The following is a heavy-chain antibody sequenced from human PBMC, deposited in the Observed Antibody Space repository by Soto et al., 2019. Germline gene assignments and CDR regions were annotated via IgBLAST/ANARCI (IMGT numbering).Heavy chain of an antibody. CDR3: ARAGYYDSSGYYYSFDY. CDR1: GGSISSGCYY. CDR2: IYYSGST. D-gene: IGHD3-22*01. V-gene: IGHV4-31*03. Sequence: PSETLSLTCTVSGGSISSGCYYWSWIRQHPGQGLEWIGYIYYSGSTYYNPSLKSRVIISVDTSKNQFSLKLSSVTAADTAVYSCARAGYYDSSGYYYSFDYWGQGTLVTVSS. J-gene: IGHJ4*02.